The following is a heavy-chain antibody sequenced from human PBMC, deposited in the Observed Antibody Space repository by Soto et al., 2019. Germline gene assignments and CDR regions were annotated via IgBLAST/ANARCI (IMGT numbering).Heavy chain of an antibody. CDR3: ARDKITGLFDY. V-gene: IGHV4-59*12. CDR2: IYYSGNT. CDR1: GDSISSYY. D-gene: IGHD2-8*02. J-gene: IGHJ4*02. Sequence: SETLSLTCTVSGDSISSYYWSWIRQPPGKGLEWIGYIYYSGNTNYNPSLKSRVTISVDRSKNQFSLKLTSVTAADTAVYYCARDKITGLFDYWGQGTLVTVSS.